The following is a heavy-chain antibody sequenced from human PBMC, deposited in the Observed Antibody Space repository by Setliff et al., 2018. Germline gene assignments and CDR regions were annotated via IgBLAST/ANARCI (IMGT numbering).Heavy chain of an antibody. V-gene: IGHV4-4*08. CDR3: ARLGTTIPTSGTWTYYYYYYMDV. Sequence: LSLTCTVSGGSISSYYWSWIRQPPGKGLEWIGYIYTSGSTNYNPSLKSRVTISVDTSKNQFSLKVSSVTAADTAVYYCARLGTTIPTSGTWTYYYYYYMDVWGKGTTVTVSS. CDR1: GGSISSYY. J-gene: IGHJ6*03. CDR2: IYTSGST. D-gene: IGHD2-21*01.